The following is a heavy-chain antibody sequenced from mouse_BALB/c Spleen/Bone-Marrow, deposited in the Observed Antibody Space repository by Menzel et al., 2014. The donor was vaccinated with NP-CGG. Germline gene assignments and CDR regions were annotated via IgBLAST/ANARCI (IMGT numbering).Heavy chain of an antibody. J-gene: IGHJ4*01. D-gene: IGHD1-1*01. V-gene: IGHV5-9-4*01. Sequence: EVKLMESGGGLVKPGGSLKLSCAASGLTFSSYAMSWVRQSPEKRLEWVAEISSGGNYTYYPDTVTGRFTISRDNAKNILYLEMSSLRSDDTAMCYCVRAYGSSYAMHYWGQGASVTVSS. CDR3: VRAYGSSYAMHY. CDR1: GLTFSSYA. CDR2: ISSGGNYT.